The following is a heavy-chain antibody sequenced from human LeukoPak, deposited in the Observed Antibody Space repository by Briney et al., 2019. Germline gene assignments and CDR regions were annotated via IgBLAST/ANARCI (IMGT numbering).Heavy chain of an antibody. CDR1: GFTFSDYY. J-gene: IGHJ4*02. Sequence: GGSLRLSCAASGFTFSDYYMSRIRQAPGKGLEWVSYISSSGSPIYYADSVKGRFTISRDNAKNSLYLQLNSLGAEDTAVYYCASIGSWYAYWGQGTLVTVSS. V-gene: IGHV3-11*01. D-gene: IGHD6-13*01. CDR2: ISSSGSPI. CDR3: ASIGSWYAY.